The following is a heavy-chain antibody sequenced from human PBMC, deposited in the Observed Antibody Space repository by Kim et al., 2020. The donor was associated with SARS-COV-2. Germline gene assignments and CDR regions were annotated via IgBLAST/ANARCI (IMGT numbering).Heavy chain of an antibody. Sequence: YSPSFQGQVTISADKSISTAYLQWSSLKASDTAMYYCARPGSGSSDGMDVWGQGTTVTVSS. V-gene: IGHV5-51*01. J-gene: IGHJ6*02. CDR3: ARPGSGSSDGMDV. D-gene: IGHD1-26*01.